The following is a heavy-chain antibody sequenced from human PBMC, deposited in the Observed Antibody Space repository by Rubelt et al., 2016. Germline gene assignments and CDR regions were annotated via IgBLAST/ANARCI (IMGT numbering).Heavy chain of an antibody. V-gene: IGHV3-48*04. Sequence: EVQLVESGGGLVQPGGSLRLSCAASGFTFSSYSMNWVRQAPGKGLEWVSYISSSSSTIYYADSVKGQFTMSRDNAKKSLYLQMNSLRAEDTAVYYCASSSSSWYWKYFQHWGQGTLVTVSS. D-gene: IGHD6-13*01. CDR3: ASSSSSWYWKYFQH. CDR1: GFTFSSYS. CDR2: ISSSSSTI. J-gene: IGHJ1*01.